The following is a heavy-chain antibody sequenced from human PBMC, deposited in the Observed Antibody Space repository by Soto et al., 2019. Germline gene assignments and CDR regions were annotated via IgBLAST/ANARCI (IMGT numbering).Heavy chain of an antibody. CDR3: ARIPPYGSGSYLAFDM. Sequence: PSDTLSLTCTVSGGSLSSYYWSWIRQPPGKRMEWIAYMYYTGDSNYNPSLKSRATIAVDTSRNQFSLRVTSVTAADTAVYYCARIPPYGSGSYLAFDMWGQGTMLTVSS. V-gene: IGHV4-59*01. CDR1: GGSLSSYY. J-gene: IGHJ3*02. CDR2: MYYTGDS. D-gene: IGHD3-10*01.